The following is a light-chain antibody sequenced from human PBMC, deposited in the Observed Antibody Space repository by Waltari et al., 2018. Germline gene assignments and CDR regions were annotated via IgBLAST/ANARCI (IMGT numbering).Light chain of an antibody. V-gene: IGKV3-20*01. Sequence: SCRASQSISRFLAWYQQRPGQAPRLLIYDASTRATGIPDRFSGSGSGKDFSLTINRLETEDIAVYYCQKYGSLPATFGQGTKVEIK. CDR1: QSISRF. CDR3: QKYGSLPAT. CDR2: DAS. J-gene: IGKJ1*01.